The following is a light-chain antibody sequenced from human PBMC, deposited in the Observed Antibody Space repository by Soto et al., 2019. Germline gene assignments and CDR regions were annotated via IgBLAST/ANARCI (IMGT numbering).Light chain of an antibody. J-gene: IGLJ1*01. Sequence: QPVLTQPRSVSGSPRQSVTISCTGTSSDVGGYNFVSWYQQHPGKVPKLMVFDVNKRPSGVPDRFSGSKSGNTASLTISGLQAEDEADFYCCSYAGGSSPYVFGTGTKLTVL. CDR3: CSYAGGSSPYV. V-gene: IGLV2-11*02. CDR1: SSDVGGYNF. CDR2: DVN.